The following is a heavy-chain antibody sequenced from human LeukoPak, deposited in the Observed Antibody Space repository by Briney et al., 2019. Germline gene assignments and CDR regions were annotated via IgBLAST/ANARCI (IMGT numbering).Heavy chain of an antibody. J-gene: IGHJ4*02. CDR2: INHSGST. Sequence: SETLSLTCAVYGGSFSGYYWSWIRQPPGKGLEWIGEINHSGSTNYNPSLKSRVTISVDTSKNQFSLKLSSVTAADTAVYYCARGGPGIRSVPAARFGYWGQGTLVTVSS. V-gene: IGHV4-34*01. CDR3: ARGGPGIRSVPAARFGY. CDR1: GGSFSGYY. D-gene: IGHD2-2*01.